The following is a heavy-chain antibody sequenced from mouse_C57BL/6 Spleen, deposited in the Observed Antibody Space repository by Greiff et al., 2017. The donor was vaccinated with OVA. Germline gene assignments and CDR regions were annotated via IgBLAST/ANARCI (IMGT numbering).Heavy chain of an antibody. Sequence: QVQLQQSGAELVRPGTSVKVSCKASGYAFTNYLIEWVKQRPGQGLEWIGVINPGSGGTNYNEKFKGKATLTADKSSSTAYMQLSSLTSGDSAVYFCARRFLYYAMDYWGQGTSVTVSS. CDR1: GYAFTNYL. CDR2: INPGSGGT. J-gene: IGHJ4*01. CDR3: ARRFLYYAMDY. V-gene: IGHV1-54*01.